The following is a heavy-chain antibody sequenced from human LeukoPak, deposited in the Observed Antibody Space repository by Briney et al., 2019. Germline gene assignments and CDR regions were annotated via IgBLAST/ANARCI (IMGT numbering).Heavy chain of an antibody. D-gene: IGHD3-16*01. CDR2: IYYSGST. CDR1: GGSISSYY. V-gene: IGHV4-59*01. Sequence: PSETLSLTCTVSGGSISSYYWSWIRQPPRKGLERIGDIYYSGSTNYNPALKNRVTISVDTSKNQFSLKLSSGTAADTAVYYCARVRGGKAPPHYDGMDVWGQGTTVTVSS. J-gene: IGHJ6*02. CDR3: ARVRGGKAPPHYDGMDV.